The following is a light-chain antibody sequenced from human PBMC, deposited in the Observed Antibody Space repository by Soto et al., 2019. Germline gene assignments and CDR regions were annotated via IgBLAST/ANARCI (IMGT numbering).Light chain of an antibody. V-gene: IGKV3-20*01. Sequence: IALTQAPGTLSLSPGERASLSCRASQSIANSLAWYQQKPGQAPRLLIFGASNRATGIPDRFSGSGSGTDFTLTISRLEPEDFAVYHCQQYGGSPRTFGQGTKVDIK. CDR3: QQYGGSPRT. CDR1: QSIANS. J-gene: IGKJ1*01. CDR2: GAS.